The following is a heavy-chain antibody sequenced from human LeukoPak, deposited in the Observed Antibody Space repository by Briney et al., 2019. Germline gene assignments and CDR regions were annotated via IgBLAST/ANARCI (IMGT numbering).Heavy chain of an antibody. J-gene: IGHJ6*04. CDR1: GFSLSNYW. D-gene: IGHD3-10*01. CDR3: AWYGVTHGMDV. CDR2: INQDGSDK. V-gene: IGHV3-7*01. Sequence: GRSLRLSCAAPGFSLSNYWMSWTRQAPGKGLEWVANINQDGSDKYYVDSLMGRFTILKDNSKNSVYLQMNSLSPEDTAIYYCAWYGVTHGMDVWGKGTTVTVSS.